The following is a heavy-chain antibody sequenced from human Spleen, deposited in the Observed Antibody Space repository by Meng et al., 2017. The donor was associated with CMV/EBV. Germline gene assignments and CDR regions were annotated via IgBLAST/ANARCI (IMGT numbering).Heavy chain of an antibody. V-gene: IGHV3-21*01. CDR1: GFTFSSYT. CDR2: ISSSSSYI. Sequence: GESLRLSCADSGFTFSSYTMNWVRQAPGKGLEWVSSISSSSSYIYYADSVKGRFTISRDNAKNSLYLQMNSLRAEDTAVYYCARVLAARVNYYYGMDVWGQGTTVTVSS. D-gene: IGHD6-6*01. CDR3: ARVLAARVNYYYGMDV. J-gene: IGHJ6*02.